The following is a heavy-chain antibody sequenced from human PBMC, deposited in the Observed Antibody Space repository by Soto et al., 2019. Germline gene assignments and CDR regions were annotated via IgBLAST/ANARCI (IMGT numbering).Heavy chain of an antibody. CDR2: ISFDGSDK. J-gene: IGHJ4*02. Sequence: QVQLVESGGGVVQPGRSLRLSCAASGFTFSSYGMHWVLQAPGKGLEWVAVISFDGSDKYYGDSVKGRFTVSRDNSKNTLYVQMNSLRAEDTAVYYCARSKDSDDIDFKIGFWGQGTLVTVSS. D-gene: IGHD3-3*01. CDR3: ARSKDSDDIDFKIGF. V-gene: IGHV3-30*03. CDR1: GFTFSSYG.